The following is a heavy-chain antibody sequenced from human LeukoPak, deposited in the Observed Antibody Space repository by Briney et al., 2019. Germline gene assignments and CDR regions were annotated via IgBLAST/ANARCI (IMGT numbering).Heavy chain of an antibody. V-gene: IGHV4-59*01. D-gene: IGHD5-18*01. Sequence: SETLSLTCTVSGGSISSYYWSWIRQPPGKGLEWIGYIYYSGSTNYNPSLKSRVTISVDTSKNQFSLKLSSVTAADTAVYYCARVSNRGDSYGLIDYWGQGTLVTVSS. J-gene: IGHJ4*02. CDR2: IYYSGST. CDR1: GGSISSYY. CDR3: ARVSNRGDSYGLIDY.